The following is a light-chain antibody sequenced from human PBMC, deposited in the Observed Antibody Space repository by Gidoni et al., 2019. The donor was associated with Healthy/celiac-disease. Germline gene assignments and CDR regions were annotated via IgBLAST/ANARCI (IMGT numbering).Light chain of an antibody. Sequence: QSVLPQPPSVSGAPGQRVTISCTGSSSNIGAGYDVHRYQQLPGTAPKLLIYVHRNRPPAVPDRFSGSKSGTSAYLAITGLQAEDEADYYGQSYDSSLSGFYVFGPGTKVTVL. V-gene: IGLV1-40*01. CDR2: VHR. CDR1: SSNIGAGYD. CDR3: QSYDSSLSGFYV. J-gene: IGLJ1*01.